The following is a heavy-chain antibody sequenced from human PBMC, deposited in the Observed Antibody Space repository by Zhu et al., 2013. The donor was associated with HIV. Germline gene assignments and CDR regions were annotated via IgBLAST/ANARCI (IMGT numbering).Heavy chain of an antibody. V-gene: IGHV1-18*01. CDR3: ARDRSPRWFDP. J-gene: IGHJ5*02. CDR2: INVNNGGT. Sequence: VQSGHEVKRPGASMRVSCKASGYSFANHDVTWVRLIPGQGLEWMAWINVNNGGTKYAERFQGRITLTADTSRHTAYMELKSLRSDDTAVYYCARDRSPRWFDPWGQGTLVTVSS. CDR1: GYSFANHD. D-gene: IGHD3-10*01.